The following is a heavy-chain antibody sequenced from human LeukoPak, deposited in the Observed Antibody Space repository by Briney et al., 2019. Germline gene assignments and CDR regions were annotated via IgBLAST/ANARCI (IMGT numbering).Heavy chain of an antibody. D-gene: IGHD3-10*01. CDR1: VGSISSYY. J-gene: IGHJ4*02. CDR2: IYYSGST. Sequence: SETLSLTCTVSVGSISSYYWSWIRQPPGKGLEWIGYIYYSGSTNYNPSLKSRVTISVDTSKNQFSLKLSSVTAADTAVYYCARARHYGSGSYYNGIFDYWGQGTLVTVSS. CDR3: ARARHYGSGSYYNGIFDY. V-gene: IGHV4-59*01.